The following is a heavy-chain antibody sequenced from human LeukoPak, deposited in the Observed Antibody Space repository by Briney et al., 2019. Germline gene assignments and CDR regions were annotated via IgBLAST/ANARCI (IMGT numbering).Heavy chain of an antibody. CDR3: AKGRFGELLFDY. CDR1: GFTFSSYA. J-gene: IGHJ4*02. Sequence: LSGGSLRLSCAASGFTFSSYAMSWVRQAPGKGLEWVSAISGSGGSTYYADSVKGRFTISRDNSKNTLYLQMNSLRAEDTAVYYCAKGRFGELLFDYWGQGTLVTVSS. D-gene: IGHD3-10*01. V-gene: IGHV3-23*01. CDR2: ISGSGGST.